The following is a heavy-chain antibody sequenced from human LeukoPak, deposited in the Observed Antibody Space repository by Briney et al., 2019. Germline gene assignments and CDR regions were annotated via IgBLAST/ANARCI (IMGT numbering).Heavy chain of an antibody. Sequence: GGSLRLSCAASGFTFSSYSMNWVRQAPGKGLEWVSSISSSSSYIYYADSVKGRFTISRDNARNSLYLQMNSLRAEDTAVYYCARVLAAAGTSDYWGQGTLVTVSS. D-gene: IGHD6-13*01. CDR3: ARVLAAAGTSDY. J-gene: IGHJ4*02. CDR2: ISSSSSYI. V-gene: IGHV3-21*01. CDR1: GFTFSSYS.